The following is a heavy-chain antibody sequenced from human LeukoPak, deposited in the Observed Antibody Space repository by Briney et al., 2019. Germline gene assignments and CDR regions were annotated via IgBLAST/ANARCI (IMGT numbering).Heavy chain of an antibody. CDR1: GYTFTGYY. CDR2: INPNSGGT. CDR3: ARGSRGSGYVN. J-gene: IGHJ4*02. Sequence: ASVKVSCKASGYTFTGYYMHWVRQAPGQGLEWMGWINPNSGGTSYAQKFQGRVTMTRDTSTSTVYMELSSLRSEDTAVYYCARGSRGSGYVNWGQGTLVTVSS. D-gene: IGHD5-12*01. V-gene: IGHV1-2*02.